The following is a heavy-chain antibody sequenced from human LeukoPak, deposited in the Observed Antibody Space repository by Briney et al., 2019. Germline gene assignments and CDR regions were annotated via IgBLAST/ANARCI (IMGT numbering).Heavy chain of an antibody. V-gene: IGHV3-11*06. Sequence: SVKGRFTISRDNAKNLLYLQMNSLRAEDTAVYYCARDLRGYDFWSGYLPGNNWFDPWGQGTLVTVSS. D-gene: IGHD3-3*01. CDR3: ARDLRGYDFWSGYLPGNNWFDP. J-gene: IGHJ5*02.